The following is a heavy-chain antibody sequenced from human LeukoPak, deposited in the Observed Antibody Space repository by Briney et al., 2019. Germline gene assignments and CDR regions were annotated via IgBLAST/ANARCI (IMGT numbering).Heavy chain of an antibody. Sequence: RPGGSLRLSCAASGFTFDDYGMSWVRQAPGKGLEWVSGINWNGGSTGYADSVKGRFTISRDNAKNSLYLQMNSLRAEDTALFYFARGPESSCWDYDYWGQGTLVTVSS. CDR1: GFTFDDYG. CDR3: ARGPESSCWDYDY. J-gene: IGHJ4*02. V-gene: IGHV3-20*04. CDR2: INWNGGST. D-gene: IGHD6-19*01.